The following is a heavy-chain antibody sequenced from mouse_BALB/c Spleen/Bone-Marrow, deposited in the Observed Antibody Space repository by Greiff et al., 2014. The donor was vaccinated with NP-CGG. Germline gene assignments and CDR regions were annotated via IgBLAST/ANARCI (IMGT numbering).Heavy chain of an antibody. D-gene: IGHD1-1*01. Sequence: EVMLMESGGGLVQPGESLKLSCESNEYEFPSHDMSWVRKTPEKRLELVAAINSDGGSTYYPDTMERRFIISRDNSKKTLYLQMSSLGSEDTAFYYCARHGDYYGGSLFAYWGQGTLVTVSA. V-gene: IGHV5-2*03. CDR2: INSDGGST. CDR3: ARHGDYYGGSLFAY. J-gene: IGHJ3*01. CDR1: EYEFPSHD.